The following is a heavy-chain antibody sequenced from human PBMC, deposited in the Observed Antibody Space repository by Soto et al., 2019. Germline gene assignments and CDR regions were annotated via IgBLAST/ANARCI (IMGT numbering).Heavy chain of an antibody. Sequence: GESLKISCAASGFTFSSYAMHWVRQAPGKGLEWVAVISYDGSNKYYADSVKGRFTISRDNSKNTLYLQMNSLRAEDTAVYYCARYSRDGYNYYYYYGIDVWGQGTTVTVSS. CDR3: ARYSRDGYNYYYYYGIDV. V-gene: IGHV3-30*04. CDR2: ISYDGSNK. J-gene: IGHJ6*02. D-gene: IGHD5-12*01. CDR1: GFTFSSYA.